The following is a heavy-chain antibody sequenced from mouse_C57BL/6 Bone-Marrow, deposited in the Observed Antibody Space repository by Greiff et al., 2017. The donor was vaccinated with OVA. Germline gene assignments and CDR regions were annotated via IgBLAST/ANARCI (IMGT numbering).Heavy chain of an antibody. CDR2: IYPGSGST. V-gene: IGHV1-55*01. CDR1: GYTFTSYW. J-gene: IGHJ1*03. D-gene: IGHD1-1*01. Sequence: QVQLQQSGAELARPGASVKLSCKASGYTFTSYWITWVKQRPGQGLEWIGDIYPGSGSTNYNEKFKSKATLTVDTSSSTAYMQLSSLTSEDSAVYYCARYYYGSSYWWYFDVWGTGTTVTVSS. CDR3: ARYYYGSSYWWYFDV.